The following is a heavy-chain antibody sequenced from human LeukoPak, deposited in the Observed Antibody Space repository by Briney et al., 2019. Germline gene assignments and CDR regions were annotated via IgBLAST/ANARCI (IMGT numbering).Heavy chain of an antibody. CDR1: GGSISSSSYY. D-gene: IGHD3-9*01. CDR3: ASTFRILTGPYYFDY. J-gene: IGHJ4*02. V-gene: IGHV4-39*07. Sequence: SETLSLTCTVSGGSISSSSYYWGWIRQPPGKGLEWIGSIYYSGSTYYNPSLKSRVTISVDTSKNQFSLKLSSVTAADTAVYYCASTFRILTGPYYFDYWGQGTLVTVSS. CDR2: IYYSGST.